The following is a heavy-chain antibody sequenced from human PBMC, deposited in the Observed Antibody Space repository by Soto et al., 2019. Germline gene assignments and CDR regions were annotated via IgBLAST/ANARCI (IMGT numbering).Heavy chain of an antibody. Sequence: PGECLKISCKGSGYSFTSYWISWVRQMPGKGLEWMGRIDPSDSYTNYSPSFQGHITISADKSISTAYLQWSSLKASDTAMYYCARHAGSSWYGMDVWGQGTTVTVSS. CDR3: ARHAGSSWYGMDV. V-gene: IGHV5-10-1*01. D-gene: IGHD6-13*01. CDR2: IDPSDSYT. CDR1: GYSFTSYW. J-gene: IGHJ6*02.